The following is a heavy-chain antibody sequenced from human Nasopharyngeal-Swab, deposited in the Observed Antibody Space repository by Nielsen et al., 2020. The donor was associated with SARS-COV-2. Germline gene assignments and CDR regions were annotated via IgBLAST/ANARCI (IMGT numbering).Heavy chain of an antibody. CDR2: IIPILGIA. D-gene: IGHD3-3*01. J-gene: IGHJ6*02. CDR1: GGTFSSYA. CDR3: ARDSDFWSPGYYYYYGMDV. Sequence: VKVSCKASGGTFSSYAISWVRQAPGQGLEWMGGIIPILGIANYAQKFQGRVTITADKSTSTAYMELSSLRSEDTAVYYCARDSDFWSPGYYYYYGMDVWGQGTTVTVSS. V-gene: IGHV1-69*10.